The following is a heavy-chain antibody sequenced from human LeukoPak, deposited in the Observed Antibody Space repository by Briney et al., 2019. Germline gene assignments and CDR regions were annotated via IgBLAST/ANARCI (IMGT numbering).Heavy chain of an antibody. CDR2: ISWNSGSI. CDR3: ARDMVGATTY. J-gene: IGHJ4*02. Sequence: TGGSLRLSCAASGFTFDDYAMHWVRQAPGKGLEWVSGISWNSGSIGYADSVKGRFTISRDNSKNTLYLQMNSLRAEDTAVYYCARDMVGATTYWGQGTLVTVSS. CDR1: GFTFDDYA. D-gene: IGHD1-26*01. V-gene: IGHV3-9*01.